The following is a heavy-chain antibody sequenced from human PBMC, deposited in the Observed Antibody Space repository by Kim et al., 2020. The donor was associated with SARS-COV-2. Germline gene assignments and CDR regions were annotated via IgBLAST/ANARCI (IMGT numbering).Heavy chain of an antibody. V-gene: IGHV3-30-3*01. CDR3: ARDLSLVVVPADSVWFDP. D-gene: IGHD2-2*01. Sequence: GGSLRLSCAASGFTFSSYAMHWVRQAPGKGLEWVAVISYDGSNKYYADSVKGRFTISRDNSKNTLYLQMNSLRAEDTAVYYCARDLSLVVVPADSVWFDPWGQGTLVTVSS. CDR2: ISYDGSNK. J-gene: IGHJ5*02. CDR1: GFTFSSYA.